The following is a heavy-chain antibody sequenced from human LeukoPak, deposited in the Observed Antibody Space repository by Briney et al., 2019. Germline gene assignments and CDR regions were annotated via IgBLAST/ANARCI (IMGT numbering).Heavy chain of an antibody. CDR3: AKDGSFMITFGVYYFDY. CDR1: GFTVSSNS. D-gene: IGHD3-16*01. J-gene: IGHJ4*02. V-gene: IGHV3-66*03. Sequence: PGGSLRLSCVVSGFTVSSNSMSWVRQAPGKGLEWVSFIYSDNTHYSDSVKGRFTISRDNSKNTLYLQMNSLRAEDTAVYYCAKDGSFMITFGVYYFDYWGQGTLVTVSS. CDR2: IYSDNT.